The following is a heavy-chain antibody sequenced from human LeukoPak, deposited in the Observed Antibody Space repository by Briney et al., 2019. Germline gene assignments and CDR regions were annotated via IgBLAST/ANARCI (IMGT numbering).Heavy chain of an antibody. CDR1: GGSISSGSYY. D-gene: IGHD1-26*01. CDR2: IYTSGST. CDR3: ARAGGSSTFL. J-gene: IGHJ4*02. V-gene: IGHV4-61*02. Sequence: SETLSLTCTVSGGSISSGSYYWSWIRQPAGKGLEWIGRIYTSGSTNYNPSLKSRVTISVDTSKNQFSLKLSSVTAADTAVYYCARAGGSSTFLWGQGTLVTVSS.